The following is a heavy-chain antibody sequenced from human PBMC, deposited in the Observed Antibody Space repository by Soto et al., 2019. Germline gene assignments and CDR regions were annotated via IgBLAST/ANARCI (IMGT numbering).Heavy chain of an antibody. J-gene: IGHJ6*02. CDR3: ARERYYGLGSYSYYYGMDV. CDR2: IDTAGHT. Sequence: PGGSLRLSCVASGFTFRTYDMHWVRQPTGEGLEWISTIDTAGHTYYLGSVKGRFTVSRENAENSLYLQMNSLGAGDTAVYYCARERYYGLGSYSYYYGMDVWGQGTPVTSP. D-gene: IGHD3-10*01. CDR1: GFTFRTYD. V-gene: IGHV3-13*01.